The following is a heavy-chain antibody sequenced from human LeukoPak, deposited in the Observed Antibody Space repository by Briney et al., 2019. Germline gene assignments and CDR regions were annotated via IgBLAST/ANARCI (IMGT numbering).Heavy chain of an antibody. CDR1: GYTFTSYD. CDR3: ARAGITIFGVAHYYYYYMDV. D-gene: IGHD3-3*01. V-gene: IGHV1-8*01. J-gene: IGHJ6*03. Sequence: ASVKVSCKASGYTFTSYDINWVRQATGQGLEWMGWMNPNSGNTGYAQKFQGRVTMTRNTSRSTAYMERSSLRSEDTAVYYCARAGITIFGVAHYYYYYMDVWGKGTTVTVSS. CDR2: MNPNSGNT.